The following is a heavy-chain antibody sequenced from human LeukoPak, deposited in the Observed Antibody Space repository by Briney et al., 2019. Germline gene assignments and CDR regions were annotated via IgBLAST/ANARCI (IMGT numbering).Heavy chain of an antibody. V-gene: IGHV4-34*01. Sequence: SETLSLTCAVYGLSFSGYYWGWIRQPPGKGREWVGEINQSTNSNYKPYLNSRRTISVDQSTKQFSLKLSSVTAADTDVYYCARVKYQLLYAFDIWDQGTMVTVPS. D-gene: IGHD2-2*01. CDR1: GLSFSGYY. J-gene: IGHJ3*02. CDR3: ARVKYQLLYAFDI. CDR2: INQSTNS.